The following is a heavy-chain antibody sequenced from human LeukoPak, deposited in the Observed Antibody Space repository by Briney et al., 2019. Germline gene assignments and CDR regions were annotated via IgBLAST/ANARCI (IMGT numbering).Heavy chain of an antibody. Sequence: ASVKVSCKASGYTFTSYAINWVRQATGQGLEWMGWMNPNSGNTGYAQKFQGRATMTRNTSISTAYMELSSLRSEDTAVYYCARPYDSSGYYYSDAFDIWGQGTMVTVSS. D-gene: IGHD3-22*01. J-gene: IGHJ3*02. CDR1: GYTFTSYA. V-gene: IGHV1-8*01. CDR2: MNPNSGNT. CDR3: ARPYDSSGYYYSDAFDI.